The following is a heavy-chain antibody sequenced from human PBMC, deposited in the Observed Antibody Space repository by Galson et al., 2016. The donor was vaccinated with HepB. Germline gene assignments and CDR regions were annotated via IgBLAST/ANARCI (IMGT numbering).Heavy chain of an antibody. CDR2: IDYSGST. Sequence: SETLSLTCIVSGESVINDRYYWTWIRLPPGKGLEWIGCIDYSGSTNYSPSLKSRVTMSLDASENEVSLRLSSVTAADTAIYYCARGRRTICNGSICYKDNYYYAMDVWGQGTTVAVS. D-gene: IGHD2-15*01. J-gene: IGHJ6*02. CDR1: GESVINDRYY. CDR3: ARGRRTICNGSICYKDNYYYAMDV. V-gene: IGHV4-61*01.